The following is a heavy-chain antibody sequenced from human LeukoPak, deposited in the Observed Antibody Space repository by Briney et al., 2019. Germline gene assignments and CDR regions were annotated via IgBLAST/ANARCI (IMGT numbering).Heavy chain of an antibody. Sequence: GGSLRLSCAASGFTFSSYSMNWVRQAPGKGLEWVSSISSSSSYIYYADSVKGRFTISRDNAKNSLYLQMNSLRAEDTAVYYCARVYDFWRGHFDYWGQGTLVTVSS. CDR2: ISSSSSYI. CDR1: GFTFSSYS. V-gene: IGHV3-21*01. D-gene: IGHD3-3*01. CDR3: ARVYDFWRGHFDY. J-gene: IGHJ4*02.